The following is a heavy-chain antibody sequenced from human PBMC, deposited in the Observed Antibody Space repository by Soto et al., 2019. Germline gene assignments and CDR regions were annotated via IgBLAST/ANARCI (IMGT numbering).Heavy chain of an antibody. CDR3: ARVTGRYYYGMDV. V-gene: IGHV4-34*01. Sequence: QVQLQQWGAGLLKPSETLSLTCAVYGGSFSGYYWSWIRQPPGKGLEWIGEINHSGNTNYSPSPKSRVTISVDTSKNQFSLKLSSVTAADTAVYYCARVTGRYYYGMDVWGQGTTVTVSS. CDR1: GGSFSGYY. J-gene: IGHJ6*02. CDR2: INHSGNT.